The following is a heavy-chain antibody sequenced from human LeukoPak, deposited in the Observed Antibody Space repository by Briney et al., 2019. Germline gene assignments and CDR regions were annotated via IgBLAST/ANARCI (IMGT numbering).Heavy chain of an antibody. CDR1: GGPISSSSYY. CDR2: IYYSGST. V-gene: IGHV4-39*07. Sequence: SETLSLTCTVSGGPISSSSYYWGWIRQPPGKGLEWIGSIYYSGSTYYNPSLKSRVTISVDTSKNQFSLKLSSVTAADTAVYYCARAGRDGYSPASDSFDIWGQGKTVTVSS. D-gene: IGHD5-24*01. CDR3: ARAGRDGYSPASDSFDI. J-gene: IGHJ3*02.